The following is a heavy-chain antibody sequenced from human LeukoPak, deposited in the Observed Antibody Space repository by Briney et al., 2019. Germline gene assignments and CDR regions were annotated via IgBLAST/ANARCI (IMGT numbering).Heavy chain of an antibody. D-gene: IGHD3-10*01. Sequence: PSETLSLTCTVSGGSISSYYWSWIRQPPGKGLEWIGYIYTSGSTNYNPSLKSRVTISVDTSKNQFSLKLTSVTASDTAVYLCARTGEYSGSGPSWAFDIWGQGTMVTVSS. CDR1: GGSISSYY. J-gene: IGHJ3*02. CDR3: ARTGEYSGSGPSWAFDI. CDR2: IYTSGST. V-gene: IGHV4-4*09.